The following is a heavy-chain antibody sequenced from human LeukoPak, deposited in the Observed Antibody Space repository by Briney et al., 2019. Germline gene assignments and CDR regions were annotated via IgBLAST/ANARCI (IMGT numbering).Heavy chain of an antibody. D-gene: IGHD3-22*01. CDR1: GFTFSNYS. J-gene: IGHJ4*02. Sequence: PGGSLRLSCAASGFTFSNYSIDWVRQAPGKGLEWVSSISSRSSYIFYADSVKGRFTISRDNAKNSLYLQMNSLRAEDTGVYYCAREHPYYYDSSGTALMAEIKYYFDSWGQGTLVTVSS. V-gene: IGHV3-21*01. CDR2: ISSRSSYI. CDR3: AREHPYYYDSSGTALMAEIKYYFDS.